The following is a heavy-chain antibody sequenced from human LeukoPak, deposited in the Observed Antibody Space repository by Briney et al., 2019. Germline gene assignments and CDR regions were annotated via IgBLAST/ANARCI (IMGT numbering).Heavy chain of an antibody. V-gene: IGHV3-7*01. CDR3: GLGGWLDY. D-gene: IGHD6-19*01. CDR1: GFTFSSYW. CDR2: IKRDGSEK. Sequence: GGSLRLSCAASGFTFSSYWMSWVRQAPGKGLEWVANIKRDGSEKYYVDSVKGRFTISRDNAKNSLYLQMNSLRAEDTAVYYCGLGGWLDYWGQGALVTVSS. J-gene: IGHJ4*02.